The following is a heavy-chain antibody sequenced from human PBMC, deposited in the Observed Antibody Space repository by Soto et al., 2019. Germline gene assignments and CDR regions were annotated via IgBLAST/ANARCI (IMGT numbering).Heavy chain of an antibody. J-gene: IGHJ4*02. CDR3: ARVGYYYGSGSPCDY. V-gene: IGHV1-18*01. D-gene: IGHD3-10*01. Sequence: GASVKVSCKASGYTFTSYGISWVRQAPGQGLEWMGWISAYNGNTNYAQKLQGRVTMTTDTSTSTAYMELRSLRSDDTAVYYCARVGYYYGSGSPCDYWGQGTLVTVSS. CDR2: ISAYNGNT. CDR1: GYTFTSYG.